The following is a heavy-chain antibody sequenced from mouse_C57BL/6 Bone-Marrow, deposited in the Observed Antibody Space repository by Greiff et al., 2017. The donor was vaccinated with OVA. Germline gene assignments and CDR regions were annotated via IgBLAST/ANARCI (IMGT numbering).Heavy chain of an antibody. V-gene: IGHV5-9-1*02. J-gene: IGHJ3*01. CDR3: TRERNYPAWFAY. CDR1: GFTFSSYA. Sequence: VQLKESGEGLVKPGGSLKLSCAASGFTFSSYAMSWVRQTPEKRLEWVAYISSGGDYIYYADTVKGRFTISRDNARNTLYLQMSSLKSEDTAMYYCTRERNYPAWFAYWGQGTLVTVSA. CDR2: ISSGGDYI. D-gene: IGHD2-1*01.